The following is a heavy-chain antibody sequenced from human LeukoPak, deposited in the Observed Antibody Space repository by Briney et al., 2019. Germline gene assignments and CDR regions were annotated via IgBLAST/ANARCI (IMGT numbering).Heavy chain of an antibody. V-gene: IGHV3-23*01. CDR3: ARDPNGSYVGAFDFQR. CDR1: GFTLSNYA. Sequence: GGSLRLSCAASGFTLSNYALTWVRQAPGRGLEWVSSISGAGPYYADSVKGRFSISRDNYKNTLYLQMSSLRAEDTAVYYCARDPNGSYVGAFDFQRWGQGTLVTVSS. J-gene: IGHJ1*01. D-gene: IGHD2-15*01. CDR2: ISGAGP.